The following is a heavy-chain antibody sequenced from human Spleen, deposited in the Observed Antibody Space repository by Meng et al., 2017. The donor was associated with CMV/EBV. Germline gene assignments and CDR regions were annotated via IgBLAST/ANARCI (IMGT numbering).Heavy chain of an antibody. J-gene: IGHJ4*02. CDR3: AVSSRDIVVVPAANFDY. CDR1: GYTFTNYW. D-gene: IGHD2-2*01. CDR2: IYPGDSDI. Sequence: GESLKISCQGSGYTFTNYWIGWVRQMPGKGLEWMGIIYPGDSDIRQDLSIHAQVIISVDASINTAYLEWRNLKTSDTGMYYCAVSSRDIVVVPAANFDYWGQGTLVTVSS. V-gene: IGHV5-51*01.